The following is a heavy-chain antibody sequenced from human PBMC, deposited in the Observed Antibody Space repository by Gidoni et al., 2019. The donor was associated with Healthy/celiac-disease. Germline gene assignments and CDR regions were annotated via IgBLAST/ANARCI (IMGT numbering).Heavy chain of an antibody. CDR1: GFTFSSYE. CDR3: ARGAPIVGATGDY. D-gene: IGHD1-26*01. V-gene: IGHV3-48*03. CDR2: ISSSGSTI. J-gene: IGHJ4*02. Sequence: EVQLVESGGGLVQPGGSLRLSCAASGFTFSSYERNWVRQAPGKGLEWVSYISSSGSTIYYADSVKGRFTISRDNAKNSLYLQMNSLRAEDTAVYYCARGAPIVGATGDYWGQGTLVTVSS.